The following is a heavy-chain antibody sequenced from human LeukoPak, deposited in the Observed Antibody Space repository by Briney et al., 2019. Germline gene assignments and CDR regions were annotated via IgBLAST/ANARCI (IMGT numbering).Heavy chain of an antibody. CDR3: ARRAAAGTYYYYYMVV. J-gene: IGHJ6*03. Sequence: GESLKISCKGSGYSFTIYWIGWVRQMPGKGLEWMGIMYPGDSDTRYSPSFQGQVTISADKSISTAYLQWSSLKASDTAMYYCARRAAAGTYYYYYMVVWGKGTTVTVSS. CDR1: GYSFTIYW. CDR2: MYPGDSDT. V-gene: IGHV5-51*01. D-gene: IGHD6-13*01.